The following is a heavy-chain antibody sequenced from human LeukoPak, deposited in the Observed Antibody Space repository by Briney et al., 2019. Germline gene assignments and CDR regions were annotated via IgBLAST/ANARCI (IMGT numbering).Heavy chain of an antibody. CDR3: ARDKVATWFDYYGMDV. Sequence: PGRSLRLSCAASGFTFSSYAMHWVRQAPGKGLEWEAVISYDGSNKYYADSVKGRFTISRDNSKNTLYLQMNSLRAEDTAVYYCARDKVATWFDYYGMDVWGQGTTVTVSS. D-gene: IGHD5-12*01. J-gene: IGHJ6*02. V-gene: IGHV3-30*04. CDR2: ISYDGSNK. CDR1: GFTFSSYA.